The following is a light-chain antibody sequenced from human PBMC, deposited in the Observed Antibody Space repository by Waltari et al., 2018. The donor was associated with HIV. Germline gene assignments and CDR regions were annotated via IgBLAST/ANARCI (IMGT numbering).Light chain of an antibody. CDR1: QDRRFNNSNY. J-gene: IGKJ1*01. CDR2: WSS. V-gene: IGKV4-1*01. CDR3: QQYFQIPWT. Sequence: DIVMTQAPDSLSVSLGERATIECKSTQDRRFNNSNYLAWYQQKPGQPPKLLTYWSSVRESGVPDRFSASGSRAAFTLTISSLQAEDVAVYYCQQYFQIPWTFGQGTWVEVK.